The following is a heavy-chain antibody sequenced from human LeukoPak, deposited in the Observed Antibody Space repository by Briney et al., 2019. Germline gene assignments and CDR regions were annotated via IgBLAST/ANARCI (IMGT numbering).Heavy chain of an antibody. CDR1: GFSVSSNY. D-gene: IGHD2-21*02. CDR2: IYSGGST. CDR3: ARTDETAPAEDVQH. V-gene: IGHV3-53*01. Sequence: GGSLRLSCATSGFSVSSNYMSWVRQAPGKGLEWVSVIYSGGSTYYADSVKGRFTISRDNSKNTLYLQMKSLRAEETAVYYCARTDETAPAEDVQHWGQGTLVTVSS. J-gene: IGHJ1*01.